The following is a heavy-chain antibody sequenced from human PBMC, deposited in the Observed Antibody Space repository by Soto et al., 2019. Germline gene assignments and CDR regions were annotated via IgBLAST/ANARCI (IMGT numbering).Heavy chain of an antibody. CDR3: AKDRVDYSSSSGVDY. J-gene: IGHJ4*02. CDR2: ISYDGSNK. V-gene: IGHV3-30*18. CDR1: GFTFSSYG. D-gene: IGHD6-6*01. Sequence: PGGSLRLSCAASGFTFSSYGMHWVRQAPGKGLEWVAVISYDGSNKYYADSVKGRFTISRDNSKNTLYLQMNSLRAEDTAVYYCAKDRVDYSSSSGVDYWGQGTLVTVSS.